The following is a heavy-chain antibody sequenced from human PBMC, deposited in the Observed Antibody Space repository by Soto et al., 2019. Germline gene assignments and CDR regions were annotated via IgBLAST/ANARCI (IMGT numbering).Heavy chain of an antibody. CDR3: AADPNDYGDYGAFDI. Sequence: ASVKVSCKASGYTFTSYGISWVRQAPGQGLEWMGWISAYNGNTNYAQKLQGRVTMTTDTSTSTAYMELSSLRSEDTAVYYCAADPNDYGDYGAFDIWGQGTMVTVSS. V-gene: IGHV1-18*01. CDR1: GYTFTSYG. J-gene: IGHJ3*02. CDR2: ISAYNGNT. D-gene: IGHD4-17*01.